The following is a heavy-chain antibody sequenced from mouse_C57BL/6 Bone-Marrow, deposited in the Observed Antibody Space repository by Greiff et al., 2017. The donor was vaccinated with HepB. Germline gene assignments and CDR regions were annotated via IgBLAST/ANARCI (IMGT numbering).Heavy chain of an antibody. CDR3: ARSGGYYGLDYAMDY. V-gene: IGHV1-9*01. D-gene: IGHD2-3*01. CDR2: ILPGSGST. J-gene: IGHJ4*01. Sequence: VQRVESGAELMKPGASVKLSCKATGYTFTGYWIEWVKQRPGHGLEWIGEILPGSGSTNYNEKFKGKATFTADTSSNTAYMQLSSLTTEDSAIYYCARSGGYYGLDYAMDYWGQGTSVTVAS. CDR1: GYTFTGYW.